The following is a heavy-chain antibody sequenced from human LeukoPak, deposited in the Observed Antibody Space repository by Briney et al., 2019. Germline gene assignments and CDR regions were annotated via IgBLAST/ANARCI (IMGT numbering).Heavy chain of an antibody. J-gene: IGHJ6*03. D-gene: IGHD6-6*01. V-gene: IGHV4-61*02. CDR2: IYTSGST. CDR3: ARVAYSSSSYRSYYYMDV. Sequence: SETLSLTCTVSGGSISSGSYYWSWIRQPAGKGLEWIGRIYTSGSTNYNPSLKSRVTISVDTSKNQFSLKLSSVTAADTAVYYCARVAYSSSSYRSYYYMDVWGKGTTVTVSS. CDR1: GGSISSGSYY.